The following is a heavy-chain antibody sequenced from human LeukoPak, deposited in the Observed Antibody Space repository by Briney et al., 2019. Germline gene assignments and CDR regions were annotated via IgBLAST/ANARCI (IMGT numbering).Heavy chain of an antibody. V-gene: IGHV4-59*12. CDR3: ARGLGDYYDSSGDDY. J-gene: IGHJ4*02. D-gene: IGHD3-22*01. CDR2: IYYSGST. Sequence: SETLSLTCTVSGGSISSYYWSWIRQPPGKGLEWIGYIYYSGSTNYNPSLKSRVIISVDTSKNQFSLKLSSVTAADTAVYYCARGLGDYYDSSGDDYWGQGTLVTVSS. CDR1: GGSISSYY.